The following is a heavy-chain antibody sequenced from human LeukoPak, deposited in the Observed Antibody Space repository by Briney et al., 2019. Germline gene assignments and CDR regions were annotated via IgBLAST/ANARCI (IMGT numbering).Heavy chain of an antibody. V-gene: IGHV3-7*01. Sequence: PGGSLRLSCAASGFAFSSYWMSWVRQAPGKGLEWVANIKQDGSEKYYVDSVKGRFTISRDNAKNSLYLQMNSLRAEDTAVYYCASGSASWDYYYYMDVWSKGTTVTVTS. J-gene: IGHJ6*03. D-gene: IGHD1-26*01. CDR1: GFAFSSYW. CDR2: IKQDGSEK. CDR3: ASGSASWDYYYYMDV.